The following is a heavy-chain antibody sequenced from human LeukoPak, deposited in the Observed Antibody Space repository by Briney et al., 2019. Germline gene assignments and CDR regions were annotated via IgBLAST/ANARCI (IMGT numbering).Heavy chain of an antibody. J-gene: IGHJ5*02. CDR3: ARDRLVVVRNWFHP. V-gene: IGHV3-33*01. Sequence: GGSLRLSCAASGFTFSSYGMHWVRQAPDKGLEWVAVIWYDGSNKYYADSVKGRFTISRDNSKNTLYLQMNSLRAEDTAVYYCARDRLVVVRNWFHPWGQGTLVTVSS. D-gene: IGHD3-22*01. CDR2: IWYDGSNK. CDR1: GFTFSSYG.